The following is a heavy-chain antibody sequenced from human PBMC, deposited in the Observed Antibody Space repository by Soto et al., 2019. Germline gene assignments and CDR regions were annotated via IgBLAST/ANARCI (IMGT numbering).Heavy chain of an antibody. V-gene: IGHV3-30*18. CDR2: ISSDGNNK. Sequence: QVQLVESGGGAVQPGRSLRLSCAASGFTFDSHGMHWVRQAPGKGLEWVAVISSDGNNKYYAVSVKGRFTISRDKFNNILYLQMSSLRAEDASVYYCAKDLRPNSVTTFGSWGQGTLVTVSS. CDR1: GFTFDSHG. CDR3: AKDLRPNSVTTFGS. J-gene: IGHJ4*02. D-gene: IGHD4-17*01.